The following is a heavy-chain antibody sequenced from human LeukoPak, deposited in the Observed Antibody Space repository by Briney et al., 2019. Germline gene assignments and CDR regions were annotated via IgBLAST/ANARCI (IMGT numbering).Heavy chain of an antibody. CDR3: ARGITTGLYDYVWGSYRYFDY. Sequence: SETLSLTCSVSGGSIGSRYHYWGWIRQPPGKGLEWIGSIEYSGSTYYNPPLKSRVIMSVDTSKKQFSLKVTSVTAADTAVYYCARGITTGLYDYVWGSYRYFDYWGQGTLVTVSS. V-gene: IGHV4-39*01. CDR1: GGSIGSRYHY. J-gene: IGHJ4*02. CDR2: IEYSGST. D-gene: IGHD3-16*02.